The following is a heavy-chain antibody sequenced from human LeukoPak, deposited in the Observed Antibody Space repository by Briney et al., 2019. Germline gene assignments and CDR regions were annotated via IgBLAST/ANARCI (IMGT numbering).Heavy chain of an antibody. CDR3: ARQGLVYCGGDCYSAWFDP. V-gene: IGHV4-59*08. CDR1: GGSISSYY. D-gene: IGHD2-21*02. Sequence: SETLSLTCTVSGGSISSYYWSWIRQPPGKGLEWIGYIYYSGSTNYNPSLKSRVTISVDTSKNQFSLKLSSVTAADTAVYYCARQGLVYCGGDCYSAWFDPWGQGTLVTVSS. CDR2: IYYSGST. J-gene: IGHJ5*02.